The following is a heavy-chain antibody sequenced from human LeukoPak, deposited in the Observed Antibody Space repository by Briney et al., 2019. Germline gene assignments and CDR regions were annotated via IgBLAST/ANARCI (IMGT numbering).Heavy chain of an antibody. V-gene: IGHV3-21*01. CDR3: ARDQTSLDDSSGYRKYSFGF. CDR2: ISISSNYI. CDR1: GFTFSTYS. D-gene: IGHD3-22*01. J-gene: IGHJ4*02. Sequence: GESLRLSCATSGFTFSTYSMNLVRQAPGKGLEWVSDISISSNYIYYADSVEGRFTISRDNAKNSLYMQMNSLRAEDTAVYYCARDQTSLDDSSGYRKYSFGFWGQGTLVTVSS.